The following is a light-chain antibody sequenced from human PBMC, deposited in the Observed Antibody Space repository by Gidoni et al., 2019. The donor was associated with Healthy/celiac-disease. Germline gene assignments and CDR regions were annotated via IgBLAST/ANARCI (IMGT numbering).Light chain of an antibody. CDR1: SSNIGAGYD. V-gene: IGLV1-40*01. CDR3: QSYDSSLSGSRV. CDR2: GNS. J-gene: IGLJ1*01. Sequence: HSVLTQPPTVSGAPGQRVTISCTGSSSNIGAGYDVHWYQQLPATAPKLLIYGNSNRPSGVPDRFSGSKSGTSASLAITGLQAEDEADYYCQSYDSSLSGSRVFGTGTKVTVL.